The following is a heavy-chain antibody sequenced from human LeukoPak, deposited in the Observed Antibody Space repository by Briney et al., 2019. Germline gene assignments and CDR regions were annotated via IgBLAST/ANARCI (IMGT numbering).Heavy chain of an antibody. D-gene: IGHD3-22*01. Sequence: VASVKVSCKASGYTFTSYGISWVRQAPGQGLEWMGWISAYNGNTNYAQKLQGRVTMTTDTSTSTVYMELSSLRSEDTAVYYCVRDHRYYDSSAYYFPIDYWGQGTLVTVSS. V-gene: IGHV1-18*01. J-gene: IGHJ4*02. CDR1: GYTFTSYG. CDR2: ISAYNGNT. CDR3: VRDHRYYDSSAYYFPIDY.